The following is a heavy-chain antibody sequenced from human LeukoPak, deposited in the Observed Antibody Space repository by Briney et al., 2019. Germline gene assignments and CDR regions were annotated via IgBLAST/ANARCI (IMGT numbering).Heavy chain of an antibody. V-gene: IGHV3-30*04. J-gene: IGHJ4*02. CDR3: ARAATGIAVAGTYYFDY. Sequence: GRSLRLSCAASGFTFSSYVMHWVRQAPGKGLEWVAIISYDGSNEYYADSVKGRFTISRDNSKNTLYLQMNSLRAEDTAVYYCARAATGIAVAGTYYFDYWGQGTLVTVSS. CDR1: GFTFSSYV. D-gene: IGHD6-19*01. CDR2: ISYDGSNE.